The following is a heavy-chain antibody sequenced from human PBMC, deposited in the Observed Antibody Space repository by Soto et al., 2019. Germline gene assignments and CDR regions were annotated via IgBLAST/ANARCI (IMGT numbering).Heavy chain of an antibody. J-gene: IGHJ3*02. CDR1: GYTFTGYY. CDR2: INPNSGGT. Sequence: GASVKVSCKASGYTFTGYYMHWVRQAPGQGLEWMGWINPNSGGTNYAQKFQGWVTMTRDTSISTAYMELSRLRSDDTAVYYCARAPDYGDYQTRLAFDIWGQGTMVTVSS. D-gene: IGHD4-17*01. V-gene: IGHV1-2*04. CDR3: ARAPDYGDYQTRLAFDI.